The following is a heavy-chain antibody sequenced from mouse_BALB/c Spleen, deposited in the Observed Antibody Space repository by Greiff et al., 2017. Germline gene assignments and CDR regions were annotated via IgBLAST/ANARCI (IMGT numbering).Heavy chain of an antibody. J-gene: IGHJ3*01. Sequence: EVKLQESGPSLVKPSQSLSLTCTVTGYSITSDYAWNWIRQFPGNKLEWMGYISYSGSTSYNPSLKSRISITRDTSKNQFFLQLNSVTTEDTATYYCARRGIYYDYDGPFAYWGQGTLVTVSA. V-gene: IGHV3-2*02. CDR3: ARRGIYYDYDGPFAY. D-gene: IGHD2-4*01. CDR1: GYSITSDYA. CDR2: ISYSGST.